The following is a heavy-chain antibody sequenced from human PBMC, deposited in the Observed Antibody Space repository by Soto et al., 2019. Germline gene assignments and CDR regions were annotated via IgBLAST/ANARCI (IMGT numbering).Heavy chain of an antibody. V-gene: IGHV4-30-2*01. CDR1: GGSISSGGYS. Sequence: PSETLSLTCAVSGGSISSGGYSWSWIRQPPGKGLEWIGYIYHSGSTYYNPSLKSRATISVDRSKNQFSLKLSSVTAADTAVYYCARSNYYYYGMDVWGQGTTVTVSS. J-gene: IGHJ6*02. CDR3: ARSNYYYYGMDV. CDR2: IYHSGST.